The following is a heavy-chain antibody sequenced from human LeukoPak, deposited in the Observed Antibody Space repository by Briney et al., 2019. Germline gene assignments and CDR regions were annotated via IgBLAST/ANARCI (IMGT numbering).Heavy chain of an antibody. Sequence: SVKVSCKASGGTFSSYAISWVRQAPGQGLEWMGGIIPIFGTANYAQKFQGRVTITADKSTSTAYMELSSLRSEDTAVYYCARAGGFFGVAIPSSMDVWGKGTTVTVSS. D-gene: IGHD3-3*01. CDR1: GGTFSSYA. CDR2: IIPIFGTA. V-gene: IGHV1-69*06. J-gene: IGHJ6*03. CDR3: ARAGGFFGVAIPSSMDV.